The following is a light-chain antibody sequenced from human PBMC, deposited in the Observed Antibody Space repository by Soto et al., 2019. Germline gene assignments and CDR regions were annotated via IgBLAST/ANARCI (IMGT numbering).Light chain of an antibody. CDR1: RSVSTN. Sequence: DIILTQSPAIVSVSPGERVTLSCRASRSVSTNLAWYQHKHGQAPRLLIYGASTRVTDIPARFSGSGSGTDFALTINYLKVEDFGVYYCKQYDKSRPPVAFGGGTKVEI. J-gene: IGKJ4*01. CDR3: KQYDKSRPPVA. CDR2: GAS. V-gene: IGKV3-15*01.